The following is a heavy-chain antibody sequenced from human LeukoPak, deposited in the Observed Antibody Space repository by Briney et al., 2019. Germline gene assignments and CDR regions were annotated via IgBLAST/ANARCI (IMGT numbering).Heavy chain of an antibody. D-gene: IGHD3-3*01. Sequence: SETLSLTCTVSGGSISSSSYYWGWIRQPPGKGLEWIGSIYYSGSTYYNPSLKSRVTISVDTSKNQFSLKLSSVTAADTAVYYCARHHKPPYAFWSGYHGAFDIWGQGTMATVSS. J-gene: IGHJ3*02. V-gene: IGHV4-39*01. CDR3: ARHHKPPYAFWSGYHGAFDI. CDR2: IYYSGST. CDR1: GGSISSSSYY.